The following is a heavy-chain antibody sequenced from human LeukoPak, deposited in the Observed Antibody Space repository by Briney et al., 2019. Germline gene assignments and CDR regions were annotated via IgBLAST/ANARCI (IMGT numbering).Heavy chain of an antibody. Sequence: PSETLSLTCTVSGGSISTHYWSWIRQPPGKGLEWIGYIYYSGSTNYNPSLKSRVTISVDTSKNQFSLKLSSVTAADTAVYYCARGLGSSWYDYWGQGTLVTVSS. CDR3: ARGLGSSWYDY. D-gene: IGHD6-13*01. V-gene: IGHV4-59*11. J-gene: IGHJ4*02. CDR1: GGSISTHY. CDR2: IYYSGST.